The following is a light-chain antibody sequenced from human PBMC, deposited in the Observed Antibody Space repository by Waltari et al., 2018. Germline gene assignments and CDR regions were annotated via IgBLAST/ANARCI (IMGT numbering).Light chain of an antibody. V-gene: IGKV3-20*01. J-gene: IGKJ2*01. CDR1: QTVSNNY. Sequence: ENVLTQSPDTLSLSPGERVTLSCRASQTVSNNYLAWYQRRPGQPPRLLIHDASSRAPGVPDRFSGSGSVTDFTLTISRVDPEDSAVYYCQQYGISPPYTFGQGTKLEIK. CDR3: QQYGISPPYT. CDR2: DAS.